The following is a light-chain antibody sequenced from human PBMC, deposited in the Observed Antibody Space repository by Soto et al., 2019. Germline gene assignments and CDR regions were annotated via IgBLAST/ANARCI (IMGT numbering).Light chain of an antibody. CDR1: SGAIGSNY. CDR3: QSYDRNNPWV. V-gene: IGLV6-57*01. J-gene: IGLJ3*02. CDR2: EDK. Sequence: NFMLTQPHSVSASPGKTVTISCTRSSGAIGSNYVQWYQQRTGSSPTTVIYEDKQRPSGVPARFSGSIDSSSNSASLTISGLKTEDEADYYGQSYDRNNPWVFGGGTKLTVL.